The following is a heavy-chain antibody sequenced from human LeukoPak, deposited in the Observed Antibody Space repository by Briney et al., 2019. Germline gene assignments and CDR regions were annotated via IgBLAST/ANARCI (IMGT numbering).Heavy chain of an antibody. D-gene: IGHD2-2*02. Sequence: GGSLRLSCAASGFTFSSYAMPWVRQAPGKGLEWVAVISYDGSNKYYADSVKGRFTISRDNSKNTLYLQMNSLRAEDTAVYYCARDLRVRVVPAAIPEDYWGQGTLVTVSS. CDR3: ARDLRVRVVPAAIPEDY. V-gene: IGHV3-30-3*01. CDR1: GFTFSSYA. J-gene: IGHJ4*02. CDR2: ISYDGSNK.